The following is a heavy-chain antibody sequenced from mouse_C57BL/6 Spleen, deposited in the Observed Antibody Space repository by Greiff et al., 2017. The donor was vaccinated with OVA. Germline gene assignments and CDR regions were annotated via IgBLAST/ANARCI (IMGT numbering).Heavy chain of an antibody. Sequence: EVQVVESGPGLVKPSQSLSLTCSVTGYSITSGYYWNWIRQFPGNKLEWMGYISYDGSNNYNPSLKNRISITRDTSKNQFFLKLNSVTTEDTATYYCARVYDYGGFAYWGQGTLVTVSA. D-gene: IGHD2-4*01. CDR1: GYSITSGYY. CDR2: ISYDGSN. CDR3: ARVYDYGGFAY. J-gene: IGHJ3*01. V-gene: IGHV3-6*01.